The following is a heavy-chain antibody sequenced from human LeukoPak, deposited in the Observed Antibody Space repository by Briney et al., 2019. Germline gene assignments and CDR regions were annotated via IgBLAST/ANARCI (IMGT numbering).Heavy chain of an antibody. CDR2: ISDSGDRT. D-gene: IGHD3-22*01. Sequence: GGSLRLSCAASGFPFSNYAMTWVRQAPGKGLERVSGISDSGDRTYYADSAKGRFTISRDNSKNMLYLQMNSLRVEDTALYYCAKGLGTSGYHDYWGQGTLVTVSS. CDR3: AKGLGTSGYHDY. J-gene: IGHJ4*02. CDR1: GFPFSNYA. V-gene: IGHV3-23*01.